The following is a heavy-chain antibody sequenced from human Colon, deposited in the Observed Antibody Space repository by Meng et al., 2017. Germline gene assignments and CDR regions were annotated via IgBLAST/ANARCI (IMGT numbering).Heavy chain of an antibody. CDR1: GFTFSSYW. CDR3: ARPIVGDGFDY. Sequence: GGSLRLSCAASGFTFSSYWMHWVRQAPGKGLVWVSRIYSDGSGTSYADSVKGRFTISRDNAKNTLYLQMNSLRAEDTAVYYCARPIVGDGFDYWGQGTLVTVSS. J-gene: IGHJ4*02. D-gene: IGHD1-26*01. CDR2: IYSDGSGT. V-gene: IGHV3-74*01.